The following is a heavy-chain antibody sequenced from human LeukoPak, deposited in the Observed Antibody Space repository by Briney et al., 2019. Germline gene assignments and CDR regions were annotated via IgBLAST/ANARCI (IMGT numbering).Heavy chain of an antibody. CDR1: GDSISSYY. Sequence: PSETLSLTCTVSGDSISSYYWSWIRQTPGKGLEWIGYIYYSGSTNYNPSLKSRVTISVDTSKNQFSLKLSSVTAADTAVYYCARLSRTVGRDAFDIWGQGTMVTVSS. V-gene: IGHV4-59*01. D-gene: IGHD4-23*01. J-gene: IGHJ3*02. CDR3: ARLSRTVGRDAFDI. CDR2: IYYSGST.